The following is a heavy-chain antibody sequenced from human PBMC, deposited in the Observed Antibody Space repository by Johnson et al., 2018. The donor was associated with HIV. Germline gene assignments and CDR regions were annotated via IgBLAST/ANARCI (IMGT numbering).Heavy chain of an antibody. CDR1: GFTFRSYA. CDR3: AKIRITMIVVVEGVDAFDI. J-gene: IGHJ3*02. CDR2: IRFDGTNK. V-gene: IGHV3-30*02. Sequence: QVQLVESGGGVVQPGGSLRLSCSASGFTFRSYAMHWVRQAPGKGLEWVAFIRFDGTNKYYADSVKGRLTMSRDNSKNTLYLQMNSLRAEDTAVYYCAKIRITMIVVVEGVDAFDIWGQGTMVTVSS. D-gene: IGHD3-22*01.